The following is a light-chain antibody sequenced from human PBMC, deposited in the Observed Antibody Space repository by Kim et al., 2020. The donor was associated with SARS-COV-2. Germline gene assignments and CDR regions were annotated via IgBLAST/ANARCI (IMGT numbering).Light chain of an antibody. CDR2: DAS. CDR3: QQRSDWPPYT. Sequence: LSPGEGATLSCRASLCCSSYLAWYQQKPVQAPRLLIYDASNRATGIPARFSGSGSGTDFTLTISSLEPEDFAVYYCQQRSDWPPYTFVQGTKLEI. J-gene: IGKJ2*01. CDR1: LCCSSY. V-gene: IGKV3-11*01.